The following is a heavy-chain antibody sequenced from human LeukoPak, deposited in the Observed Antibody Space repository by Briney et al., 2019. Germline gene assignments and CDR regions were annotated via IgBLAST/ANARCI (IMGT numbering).Heavy chain of an antibody. CDR3: ATAALDI. V-gene: IGHV1-3*01. CDR2: INAGNGNT. J-gene: IGHJ3*02. Sequence: ASVKVSCKASGYTFTSYAMHWVRQAPGQRLEWMGWINAGNGNTKYSQKFQGRVTMTEDTSTDTAYMELSSLRSEDTAVYYCATAALDIWGQGTMVTVSS. CDR1: GYTFTSYA.